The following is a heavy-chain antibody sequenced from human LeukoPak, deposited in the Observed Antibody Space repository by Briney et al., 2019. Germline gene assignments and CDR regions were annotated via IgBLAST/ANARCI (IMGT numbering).Heavy chain of an antibody. V-gene: IGHV1-2*02. CDR2: INPNSGGT. CDR3: ARDREVGPRGGYYFDY. Sequence: ASVKVSCKASGYTFTGYYMHWVRQAPGQGLEWMGWINPNSGGTNYAQKFQGRVTMTRDTSISTAYMELSRLRSDDTAVYYCARDREVGPRGGYYFDYWGQGTLVTVSS. D-gene: IGHD1-26*01. CDR1: GYTFTGYY. J-gene: IGHJ4*02.